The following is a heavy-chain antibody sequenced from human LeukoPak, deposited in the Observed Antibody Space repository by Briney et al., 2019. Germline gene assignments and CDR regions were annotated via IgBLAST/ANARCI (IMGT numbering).Heavy chain of an antibody. CDR1: DGSTNTYY. J-gene: IGHJ4*02. Sequence: PSETLSLTCTVSDGSTNTYYWSWIRHPPGKGLEWIGFVYYSGATSYNPSLKSRVTISIDTSKNQFSLKLTSVTAADTAVYYCARQYCTGGSCYPYFDYWGQGTLVTVSS. V-gene: IGHV4-59*01. CDR3: ARQYCTGGSCYPYFDY. CDR2: VYYSGAT. D-gene: IGHD2-15*01.